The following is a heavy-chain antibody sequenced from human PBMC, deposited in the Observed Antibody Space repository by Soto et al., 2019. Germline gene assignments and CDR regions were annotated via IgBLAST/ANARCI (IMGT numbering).Heavy chain of an antibody. V-gene: IGHV3-23*01. Sequence: EVQLLESGGGLVQPGGSLRLSCAASGFTFSSYAMSWVRQAPGKGLEWVSAISGSGGSTYYADSVKGRFTISRDNSKNTVYLQMNSLRAEDTAVYYCAKAGSTIFGVVPPLPFDYWGQGTLVTVSS. CDR2: ISGSGGST. D-gene: IGHD3-3*01. CDR1: GFTFSSYA. CDR3: AKAGSTIFGVVPPLPFDY. J-gene: IGHJ4*02.